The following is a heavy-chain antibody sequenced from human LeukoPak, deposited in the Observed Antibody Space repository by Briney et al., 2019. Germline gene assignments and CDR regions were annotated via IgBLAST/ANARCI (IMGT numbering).Heavy chain of an antibody. CDR3: AGGSGWYTY. Sequence: PSETLSLTCTVSGGSISSFYWSWIRQPPGKGLEWIGYIYYSGSTDYNPSLKSRVTMSVDTSKIQFSLKLSSVTAADPAVYYCAGGSGWYTYGGQGPLVTVSS. CDR2: IYYSGST. J-gene: IGHJ4*02. CDR1: GGSISSFY. V-gene: IGHV4-59*01. D-gene: IGHD6-19*01.